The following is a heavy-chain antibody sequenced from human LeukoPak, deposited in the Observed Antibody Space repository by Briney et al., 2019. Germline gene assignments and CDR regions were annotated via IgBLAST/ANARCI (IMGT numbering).Heavy chain of an antibody. CDR3: AKDAGRSQYFDWLSDFDI. D-gene: IGHD3-9*01. CDR1: GFSFTTYG. V-gene: IGHV3-30*18. CDR2: ISFDGSNK. Sequence: GGSLRLSCAASGFSFTTYGMHWVRQAPGKGLEWVAAISFDGSNKNHGDSVKGRFTISRDNSKNTLYLQMNSLRAEDTAVYYCAKDAGRSQYFDWLSDFDIWGQGTMVTVSS. J-gene: IGHJ3*02.